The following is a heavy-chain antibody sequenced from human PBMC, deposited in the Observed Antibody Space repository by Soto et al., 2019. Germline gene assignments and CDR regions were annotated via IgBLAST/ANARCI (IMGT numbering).Heavy chain of an antibody. CDR3: AKLLSGSYDYYYYGMDV. Sequence: GGSLRLSCAASGFTVSSNYMSWVRQAPGKGLEWVSVIYSGGSTYYADSVKGRFTISRDNSKNTLYLQMNSLRAEDTAVYYCAKLLSGSYDYYYYGMDVWGQGTTVTVSS. CDR2: IYSGGST. J-gene: IGHJ6*02. CDR1: GFTVSSNY. D-gene: IGHD1-26*01. V-gene: IGHV3-66*01.